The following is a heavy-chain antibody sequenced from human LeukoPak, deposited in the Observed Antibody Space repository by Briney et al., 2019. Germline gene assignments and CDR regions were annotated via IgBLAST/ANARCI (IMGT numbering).Heavy chain of an antibody. CDR3: MTRDTSGY. V-gene: IGHV3-48*01. CDR1: GFTFRSYS. CDR2: ITGSSSTI. D-gene: IGHD3-10*01. Sequence: PGGSLRLSCAASGFTFRSYSMNWVRQAPGKGLEWVSYITGSSSTIYYADSVKGRFTISRDKSKNTLYLQMRSLRTEDTAVYYCMTRDTSGYWGQGTLVTVSS. J-gene: IGHJ4*02.